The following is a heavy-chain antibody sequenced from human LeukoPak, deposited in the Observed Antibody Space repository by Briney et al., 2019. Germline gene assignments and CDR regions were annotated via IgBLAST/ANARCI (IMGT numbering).Heavy chain of an antibody. J-gene: IGHJ4*02. CDR2: IYPGDSDT. CDR3: ARHHYYDSSGYYSFPERNIDY. D-gene: IGHD3-22*01. V-gene: IGHV5-51*01. Sequence: PGESLKISCKGSGYSFTSYWIGWVRQMPGKGLEWMGIIYPGDSDTRYSPSFQGQVTISADKSISTAYLQWSSLKASDTAMYYCARHHYYDSSGYYSFPERNIDYWGQGTLVTVSS. CDR1: GYSFTSYW.